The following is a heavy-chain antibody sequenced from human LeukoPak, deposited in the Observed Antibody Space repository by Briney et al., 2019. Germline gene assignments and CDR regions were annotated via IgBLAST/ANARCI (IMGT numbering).Heavy chain of an antibody. J-gene: IGHJ4*02. CDR2: ISST. CDR1: GFTFSSYA. Sequence: GGSLRLSCAASGFTFSSYAMSWVRQAPGKGLEWVSAISSTYYADSVKGRFTISRDNSKNTLYLQMNSLRAEDTAVYYCAKDSGYDSDDYWGQGTLVTVSS. CDR3: AKDSGYDSDDY. V-gene: IGHV3-23*01. D-gene: IGHD5-12*01.